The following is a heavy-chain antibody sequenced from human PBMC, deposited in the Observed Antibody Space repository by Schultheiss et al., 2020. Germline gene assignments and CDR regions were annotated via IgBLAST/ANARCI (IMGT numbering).Heavy chain of an antibody. D-gene: IGHD3-10*01. CDR3: AKDEILWFGDAQKYYYYGMDV. V-gene: IGHV3-13*01. CDR1: GFTFDDYA. J-gene: IGHJ6*04. Sequence: GESLKISCAASGFTFDDYAMHWVRQAPGKGLEWVSAIGTAGDTYYPGSVKGRFTISRENAKNSLYLQMNSLRAGDTAVYYCAKDEILWFGDAQKYYYYGMDVWGKGTTVTVSS. CDR2: IGTAGDT.